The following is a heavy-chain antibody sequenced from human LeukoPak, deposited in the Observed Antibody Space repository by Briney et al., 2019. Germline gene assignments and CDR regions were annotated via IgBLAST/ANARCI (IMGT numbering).Heavy chain of an antibody. J-gene: IGHJ6*03. CDR1: GFPFSDVY. CDR2: ISSYGGTI. Sequence: GGALTLSCAASGFPFSDVYMSGIRQPPAGRVEWVAYISSYGGTISYADSVKRRFTISRDNAKNSLYLQMNGLRAEDNDVYYCARDMGVEVPGSLKIYYFYREVWRKEPTV. CDR3: ARDMGVEVPGSLKIYYFYREV. D-gene: IGHD6-19*01. V-gene: IGHV3-11*04.